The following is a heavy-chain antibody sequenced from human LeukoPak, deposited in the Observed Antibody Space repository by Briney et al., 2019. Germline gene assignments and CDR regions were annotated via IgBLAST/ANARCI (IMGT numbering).Heavy chain of an antibody. CDR2: IYGGGST. V-gene: IGHV3-53*01. CDR1: GFTVSSNY. Sequence: PGGSLRLSCAASGFTVSSNYMSWVRQAPGKGLEWVSVIYGGGSTYYADSVKGRFTISRDNAKNSLYLQMNSLRAEDTAVYYCARISYCGGDCYSDAFDIWGQGTMVTVSS. CDR3: ARISYCGGDCYSDAFDI. J-gene: IGHJ3*02. D-gene: IGHD2-21*02.